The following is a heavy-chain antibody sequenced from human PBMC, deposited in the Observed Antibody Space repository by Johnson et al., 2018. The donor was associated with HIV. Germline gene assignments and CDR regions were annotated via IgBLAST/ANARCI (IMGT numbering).Heavy chain of an antibody. D-gene: IGHD2/OR15-2a*01. J-gene: IGHJ3*02. CDR3: ARSPSIDDAFDI. CDR2: ISYDGSNK. V-gene: IGHV3-30*14. CDR1: GFTFGDYA. Sequence: VQLVESGGGLVQPGTSLRLSCAASGFTFGDYAMHWVRQAPGKGLEWVAVISYDGSNKYYADSVKGRFTISRDNSKNTLYLQMNSLRAEDTAVYYCARSPSIDDAFDIWGQGTMVTVSS.